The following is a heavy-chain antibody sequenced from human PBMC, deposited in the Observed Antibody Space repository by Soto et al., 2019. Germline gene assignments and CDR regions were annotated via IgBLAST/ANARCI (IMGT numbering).Heavy chain of an antibody. CDR2: IIPIFGTA. CDR3: ARGYYGSGSYSVRWYFDL. J-gene: IGHJ2*01. Sequence: QVQLVQSGAEVKKPGSSVKVSCKASGGTFSSYAISWVRQAPGQGLEWMGGIIPIFGTANYAQKFQGRVTITADESTSTAYMELSSQRFEDTAVYYCARGYYGSGSYSVRWYFDLWGRGTLVTVSS. CDR1: GGTFSSYA. D-gene: IGHD3-10*01. V-gene: IGHV1-69*12.